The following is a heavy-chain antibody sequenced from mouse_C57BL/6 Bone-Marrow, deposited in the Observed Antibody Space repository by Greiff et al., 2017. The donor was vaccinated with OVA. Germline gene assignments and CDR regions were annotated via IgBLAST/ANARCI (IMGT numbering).Heavy chain of an antibody. CDR3: ARDLTPVPYYFDY. Sequence: QVQLQQPGAELVKPGASVKLSCKASVYTFTSYWMHWVKQRPGQGLEWIGMIHPNSGSTNYNEKFKSKATLTVDKSSSTAYMQLSSLTSEDSAVYYCARDLTPVPYYFDYWGQGTTLTVSS. CDR1: VYTFTSYW. CDR2: IHPNSGST. J-gene: IGHJ2*01. D-gene: IGHD4-1*01. V-gene: IGHV1-64*01.